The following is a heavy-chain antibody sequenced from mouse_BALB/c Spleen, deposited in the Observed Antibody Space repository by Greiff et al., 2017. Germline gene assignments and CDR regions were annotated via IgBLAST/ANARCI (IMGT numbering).Heavy chain of an antibody. CDR3: EREDYGSSAWFAY. V-gene: IGHV1-63*01. CDR1: GYAFTNYW. Sequence: VKLQESGAELVRPGTSVKISCKASGYAFTNYWLGWVKQRPGHGLEWIGDIYPGSGNTYYNEKFKGKATLTADKSSSTAYMQLSSLTSEDSAVYFCEREDYGSSAWFAYWGQGTLVTVSA. D-gene: IGHD1-1*01. CDR2: IYPGSGNT. J-gene: IGHJ3*01.